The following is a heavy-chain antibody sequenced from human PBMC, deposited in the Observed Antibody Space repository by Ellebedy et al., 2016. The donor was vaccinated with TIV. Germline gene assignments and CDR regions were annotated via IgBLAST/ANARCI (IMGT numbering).Heavy chain of an antibody. V-gene: IGHV3-74*01. CDR3: ARDPSYSSSSLNWYFDL. Sequence: GESLKISXAASGFTFSSYWMHWVRQAPGKGLVWVSRIKIDGSNTIYADSVKGRFTSSRDNSKNTLYLQMNSLRGEDTAVYYCARDPSYSSSSLNWYFDLWGRGTLVTVSS. J-gene: IGHJ2*01. CDR1: GFTFSSYW. CDR2: IKIDGSNT. D-gene: IGHD6-6*01.